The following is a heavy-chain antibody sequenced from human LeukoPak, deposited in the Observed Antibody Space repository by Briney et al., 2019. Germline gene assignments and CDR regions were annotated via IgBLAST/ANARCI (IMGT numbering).Heavy chain of an antibody. Sequence: ASVKVSCKASGYTFTGYYMHWVRQAPGRGLEWMGWINPNSGATNYAQKFQGRVTMTRDTSISTAYMELSRLRSDDTAVYYCARMGPGYCSSTSCYPWFDPWGQGTLVTVSS. CDR1: GYTFTGYY. CDR3: ARMGPGYCSSTSCYPWFDP. J-gene: IGHJ5*02. V-gene: IGHV1-2*02. D-gene: IGHD2-2*01. CDR2: INPNSGAT.